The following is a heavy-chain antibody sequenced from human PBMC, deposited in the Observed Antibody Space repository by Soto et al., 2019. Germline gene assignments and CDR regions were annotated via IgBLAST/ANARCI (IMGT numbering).Heavy chain of an antibody. CDR3: NTVVGDGYTYGDY. CDR2: IKSKTDGGTT. Sequence: GSLRLSCAASGFTFSNAWMSWVRQAPGKGLEWVGRIKSKTDGGTTDYAAPVKGRFTISRDDSKHTLYLQMNSLKTEDTAVYYCNTVVGDGYTYGDYWGQGTLVAVAS. D-gene: IGHD1-26*01. J-gene: IGHJ4*02. V-gene: IGHV3-15*01. CDR1: GFTFSNAW.